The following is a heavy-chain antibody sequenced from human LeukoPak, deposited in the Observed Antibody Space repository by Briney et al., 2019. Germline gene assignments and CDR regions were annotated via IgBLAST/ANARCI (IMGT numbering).Heavy chain of an antibody. CDR2: ISWNSGSI. J-gene: IGHJ4*02. Sequence: QPGRSLRLSCAASGFTFDDYAMHWVRQAPGKGLEWVSGISWNSGSIGYADSVKGRFTISRDNAKNPLYLQMNSLRAEDTALYYCAKDLGYSSNNWGQGTLVTVSS. CDR1: GFTFDDYA. V-gene: IGHV3-9*01. CDR3: AKDLGYSSNN. D-gene: IGHD6-13*01.